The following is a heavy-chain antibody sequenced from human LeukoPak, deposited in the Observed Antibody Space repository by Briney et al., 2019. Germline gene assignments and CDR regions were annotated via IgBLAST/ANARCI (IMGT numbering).Heavy chain of an antibody. CDR3: ARDLGSTDYYYYYMDV. J-gene: IGHJ6*03. V-gene: IGHV4-4*07. D-gene: IGHD2-15*01. Sequence: SETLSLTCTVSGGSISSYYWSWIRQPAGKGREWIGRIYTSGSTNYNTSLKSRVTMSVDTSKNQFSLKLSSVTAADTAVYYCARDLGSTDYYYYYMDVWGKGTTVTISS. CDR1: GGSISSYY. CDR2: IYTSGST.